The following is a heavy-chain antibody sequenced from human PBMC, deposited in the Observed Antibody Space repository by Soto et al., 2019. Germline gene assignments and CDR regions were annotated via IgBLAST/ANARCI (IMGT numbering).Heavy chain of an antibody. J-gene: IGHJ4*02. CDR3: ARDLIKLGSSWGIDY. CDR2: ISSSSSTI. V-gene: IGHV3-48*01. CDR1: GFTFSSYS. Sequence: GGSLRLSCAASGFTFSSYSMNWVRQAPGKGLEWVSYISSSSSTIYYADSVKGRFTISRDNAKNSLYLQMNSLRAEDTAVYYCARDLIKLGSSWGIDYWGQGTLVTVSS. D-gene: IGHD6-13*01.